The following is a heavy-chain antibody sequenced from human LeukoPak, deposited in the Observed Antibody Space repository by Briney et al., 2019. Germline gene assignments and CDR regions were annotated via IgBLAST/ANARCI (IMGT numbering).Heavy chain of an antibody. Sequence: ASVKVSCRASGYXFTGYDIHWVRQAPGQGLEWMGWINPNSGGTNYAQKFQGRVTMTRDTSISTAYMEVSRLRSDDTAVYYCAREESDYWGQGTLVTVSS. V-gene: IGHV1-2*02. CDR1: GYXFTGYD. CDR2: INPNSGGT. CDR3: AREESDY. J-gene: IGHJ4*02.